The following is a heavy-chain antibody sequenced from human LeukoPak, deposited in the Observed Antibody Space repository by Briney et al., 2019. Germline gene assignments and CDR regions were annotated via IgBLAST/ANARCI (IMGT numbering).Heavy chain of an antibody. Sequence: SQTLSLTCAISGDSVSSNSAAWNWIRQPPSRGLEWLGRTYYRSKWYNDYAVSVKSRITINPDTSKNQFSLQLNSVTPEDTAVYYCVAGSSSSLAFGYWGQGTLVTVSS. CDR2: TYYRSKWYN. CDR3: VAGSSSSLAFGY. D-gene: IGHD6-6*01. CDR1: GDSVSSNSAA. J-gene: IGHJ4*02. V-gene: IGHV6-1*01.